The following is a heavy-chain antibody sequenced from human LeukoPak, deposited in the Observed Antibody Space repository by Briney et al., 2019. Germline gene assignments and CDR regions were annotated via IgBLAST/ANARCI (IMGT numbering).Heavy chain of an antibody. V-gene: IGHV1-24*01. CDR2: FDPEDGET. CDR3: ATRPLTTVTYYFDY. J-gene: IGHJ4*02. CDR1: GYTLTELS. Sequence: GASVKVSCKVSGYTLTELSMHWVRQAPGKRLEWMGGFDPEDGETIYAQKFQGRVTMTEDTSTDTAYMELSSLRSEDTAVYYCATRPLTTVTYYFDYWGQGTLVTVSS. D-gene: IGHD4-17*01.